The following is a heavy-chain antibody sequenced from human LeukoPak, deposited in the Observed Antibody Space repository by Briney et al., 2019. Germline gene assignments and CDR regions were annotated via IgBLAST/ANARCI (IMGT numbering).Heavy chain of an antibody. D-gene: IGHD6-13*01. CDR2: INHSGST. J-gene: IGHJ4*02. V-gene: IGHV4-34*01. CDR3: ASLPPNIAAEPNDY. CDR1: GGSISSYY. Sequence: SETLSLTCTVSGGSISSYYWSWVRQPPGKGLEWIGEINHSGSTNYNPSLKSRVTISVDTSKNQFSLKLSSVTAADTAVYYCASLPPNIAAEPNDYWGQGTLVTVSS.